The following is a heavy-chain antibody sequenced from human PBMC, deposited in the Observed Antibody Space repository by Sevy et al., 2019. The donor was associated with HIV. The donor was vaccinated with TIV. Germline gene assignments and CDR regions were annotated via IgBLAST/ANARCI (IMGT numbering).Heavy chain of an antibody. Sequence: SETLSLTCTVSGVSIGGGAYYWGWIRQPPGKGWEWIGSISFTGSTYYNPSLKSRVTISVDTSKNQFSLKLTSVTAADTAVYYCARRGDNNWFDPWGQGTLVTVSS. CDR2: ISFTGST. CDR3: ARRGDNNWFDP. J-gene: IGHJ5*02. CDR1: GVSIGGGAYY. V-gene: IGHV4-39*01. D-gene: IGHD2-15*01.